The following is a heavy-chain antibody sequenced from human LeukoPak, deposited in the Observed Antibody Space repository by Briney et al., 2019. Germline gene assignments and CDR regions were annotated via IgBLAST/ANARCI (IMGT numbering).Heavy chain of an antibody. CDR2: IYYSGST. D-gene: IGHD3-9*01. Sequence: SETLSLTCTVSGGSISSSSYYWGWLRQPPGKGLEWIGSIYYSGSTYYNPSLKSRVTISVDTSKNQFSLKLSSVAAADTAVYYCARGNYDILTVDYWGQGTLVTVSS. V-gene: IGHV4-39*07. CDR1: GGSISSSSYY. CDR3: ARGNYDILTVDY. J-gene: IGHJ4*02.